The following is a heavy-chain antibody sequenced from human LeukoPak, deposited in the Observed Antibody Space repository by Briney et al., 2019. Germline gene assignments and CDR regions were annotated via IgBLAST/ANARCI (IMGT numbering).Heavy chain of an antibody. V-gene: IGHV6-1*01. CDR1: GDIVSSNSG. CDR2: TYYRSTWYN. CDR3: ARRLTQYDCFDP. D-gene: IGHD2-2*01. Sequence: SQTLSLTCAISGDIVSSNSGRNWIRQSPSRGLEWLGRTYYRSTWYNDYAVSVRGRITVNPDTSKNQFSLHLNSVTPEDTAVYYCARRLTQYDCFDPWGQGILVTVSS. J-gene: IGHJ5*02.